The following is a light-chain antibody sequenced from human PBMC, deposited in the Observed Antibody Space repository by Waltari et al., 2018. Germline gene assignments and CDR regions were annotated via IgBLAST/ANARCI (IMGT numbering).Light chain of an antibody. CDR1: QSVTGY. J-gene: IGKJ5*01. CDR3: QQSDTNPIA. Sequence: DIQMTQSPSSLSASVGERGTIPCRASQSVTGYLNWYQQKPGKAPKLLIYEASRLHSGVPSRFSGSQSGTDFTLTISFLQPEDFATYYCQQSDTNPIAFGQGTRLEIK. V-gene: IGKV1-39*01. CDR2: EAS.